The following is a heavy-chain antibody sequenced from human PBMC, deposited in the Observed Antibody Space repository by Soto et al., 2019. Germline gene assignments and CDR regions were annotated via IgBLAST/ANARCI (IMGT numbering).Heavy chain of an antibody. Sequence: QVQLVESGGGVVQPGRSLRLSCAASGFTFSSYAMHWVRQAPGKGLEWVAVISYDGSNKYYADSVKGRFTISRDNSKNTLYLQMNSLRAEDTAVYYCAKQTGGRFDYCGQGTLVTVS. CDR3: AKQTGGRFDY. J-gene: IGHJ4*02. CDR1: GFTFSSYA. V-gene: IGHV3-30-3*01. CDR2: ISYDGSNK. D-gene: IGHD6-13*01.